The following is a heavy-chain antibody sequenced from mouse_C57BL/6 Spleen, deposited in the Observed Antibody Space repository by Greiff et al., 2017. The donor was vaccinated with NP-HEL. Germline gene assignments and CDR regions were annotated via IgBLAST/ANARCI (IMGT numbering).Heavy chain of an antibody. J-gene: IGHJ4*01. CDR3: ASSNYPYAMDY. V-gene: IGHV1-50*01. CDR2: IDPSDSYT. Sequence: VQLQQPGAELVKPGASVKLSCKASGYTFTSYWMQWVKQRPGQGLEWIGEIDPSDSYTNYNQKFKGKATLTVDTSSSTAYMQLSRLTSEDSAVYYCASSNYPYAMDYWGQGTSVTVSS. CDR1: GYTFTSYW. D-gene: IGHD2-5*01.